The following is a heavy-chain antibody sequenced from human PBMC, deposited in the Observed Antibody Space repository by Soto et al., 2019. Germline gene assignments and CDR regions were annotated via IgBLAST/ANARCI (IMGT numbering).Heavy chain of an antibody. Sequence: SETLSLTCAVYGGSFSGYYWSWIRQPPGKGLEWIGEINHSGSTNYNPSLKSRVTISVDTSKNQFSLKLSSVTAADTAVYYCARGPLYDFWSGYYSVLDDYWGQGTLVTVSS. CDR3: ARGPLYDFWSGYYSVLDDY. D-gene: IGHD3-3*01. CDR1: GGSFSGYY. J-gene: IGHJ4*02. CDR2: INHSGST. V-gene: IGHV4-34*01.